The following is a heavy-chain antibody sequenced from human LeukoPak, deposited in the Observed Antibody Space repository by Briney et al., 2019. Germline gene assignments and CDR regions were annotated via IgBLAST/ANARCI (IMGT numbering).Heavy chain of an antibody. D-gene: IGHD2-2*02. CDR1: GVSVNSRSFY. Sequence: SETLSLTCSVSGVSVNSRSFYWNWVRQPPGKGLEWIGSVYSSGNVYQSPSLQSRAAISVDASNNSFSLTLKSVTAADTAVYCCARGAMVAKPGDFWGQGTLVIVSS. V-gene: IGHV4-39*01. J-gene: IGHJ4*02. CDR3: ARGAMVAKPGDF. CDR2: VYSSGNV.